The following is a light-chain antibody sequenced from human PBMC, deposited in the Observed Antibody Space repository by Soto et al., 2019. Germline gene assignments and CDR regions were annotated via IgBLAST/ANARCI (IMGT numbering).Light chain of an antibody. J-gene: IGKJ1*01. Sequence: DIQMTQSPSSLSESAVDRVTITCLASQGISTYLNWYQQKPGKAPKLLIYAASSLQSGVPSRFSGSGSETDFTLTISSLQPEDFATYSCQQSYSTTWTFGQGTKVDIK. CDR2: AAS. CDR3: QQSYSTTWT. V-gene: IGKV1-39*01. CDR1: QGISTY.